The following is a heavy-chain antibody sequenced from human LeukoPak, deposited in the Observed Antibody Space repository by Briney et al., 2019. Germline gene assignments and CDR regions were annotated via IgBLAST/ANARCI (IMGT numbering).Heavy chain of an antibody. J-gene: IGHJ4*02. V-gene: IGHV5-51*01. CDR1: GYSFTRNW. Sequence: GESLKISCKCYGYSFTRNWIGWVRQMPGKGLEWMGLIYPADSDTRYSPSFQGQVTFSADNSISTAFLQWSSLKASDTAMYYCAGPGTTGTTIWGQGTLVTVSS. D-gene: IGHD1-1*01. CDR3: AGPGTTGTTI. CDR2: IYPADSDT.